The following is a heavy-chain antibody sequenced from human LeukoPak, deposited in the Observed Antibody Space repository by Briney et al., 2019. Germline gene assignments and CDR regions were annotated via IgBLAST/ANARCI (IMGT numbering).Heavy chain of an antibody. V-gene: IGHV1-2*02. CDR3: ARIPPWLSNHFDY. D-gene: IGHD3-22*01. Sequence: ASVKVSCKASGYTFTGYYMHWVRQAPGQGLEWMGWINPNSGGTNYAQKFQGRVTMTRDTSISTAYMELSRLRSDDTAVYYCARIPPWLSNHFDYWGQGTLVTVSS. CDR1: GYTFTGYY. J-gene: IGHJ4*02. CDR2: INPNSGGT.